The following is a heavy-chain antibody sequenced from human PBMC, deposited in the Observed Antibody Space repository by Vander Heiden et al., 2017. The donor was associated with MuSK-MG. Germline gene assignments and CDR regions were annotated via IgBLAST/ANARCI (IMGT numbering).Heavy chain of an antibody. D-gene: IGHD6-6*01. CDR1: GRTFSIYA. CDR2: IIPIVGTA. Sequence: QVQLVQSVSQVKKPASSVMVPCMASGRTFSIYAISCVRLAPGQGLEWMGGIIPIVGTANCAQKFQGRVTITADESTSTAYMELSSLRSEDTAVYCGARVFRSSLAAKTSYFDYWGQGTLVTVSS. J-gene: IGHJ4*02. CDR3: ARVFRSSLAAKTSYFDY. V-gene: IGHV1-69*01.